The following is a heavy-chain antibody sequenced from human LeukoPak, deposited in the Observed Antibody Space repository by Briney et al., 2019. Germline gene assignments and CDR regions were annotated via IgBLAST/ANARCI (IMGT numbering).Heavy chain of an antibody. CDR3: ARGERPYDFWSGYIDAFDI. D-gene: IGHD3-3*01. CDR1: GGSISSGSYY. V-gene: IGHV4-61*02. Sequence: PSETLSLTCTVSGGSISSGSYYWSWIRQPARKGLEWIGRIYTSGSTNYNPSLKSRVTISVDTSKNQFSLKLSSVTAADTAVYYYARGERPYDFWSGYIDAFDIWGQGTMVTVSS. J-gene: IGHJ3*02. CDR2: IYTSGST.